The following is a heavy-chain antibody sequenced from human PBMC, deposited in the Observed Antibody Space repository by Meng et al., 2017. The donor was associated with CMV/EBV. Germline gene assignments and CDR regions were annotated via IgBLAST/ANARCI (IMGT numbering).Heavy chain of an antibody. Sequence: GSFSGYYWSWNRQPPGNGLEWIVEINHSGSTNYNPSLKSRVTISVDTSKNQFSLKLSSVTAADTAVYYCARRVGRVVPAALHWFDPWGQGTLVTVSS. CDR3: ARRVGRVVPAALHWFDP. D-gene: IGHD2-2*01. CDR1: GSFSGYY. J-gene: IGHJ5*02. CDR2: INHSGST. V-gene: IGHV4-34*01.